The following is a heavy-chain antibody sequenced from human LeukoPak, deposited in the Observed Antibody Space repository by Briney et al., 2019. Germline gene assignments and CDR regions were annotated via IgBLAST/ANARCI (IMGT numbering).Heavy chain of an antibody. CDR1: GYTFTDYY. Sequence: ASVKVSCKASGYTFTDYYIHWVRHAPGQGLEWMGWINPNTGGTNYAQKLQGSVTMTRDTSISTAYMELSRLRFDDTAVYYCARGGAHCGGDCYSDYWGQGTLVTVSS. J-gene: IGHJ4*02. CDR3: ARGGAHCGGDCYSDY. V-gene: IGHV1-2*02. CDR2: INPNTGGT. D-gene: IGHD2-21*02.